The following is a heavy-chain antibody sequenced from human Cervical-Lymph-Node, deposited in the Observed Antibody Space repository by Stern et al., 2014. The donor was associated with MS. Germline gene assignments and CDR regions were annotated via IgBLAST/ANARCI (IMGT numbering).Heavy chain of an antibody. CDR2: IIPILGIA. CDR3: ARDGEGRDAFDI. J-gene: IGHJ3*02. D-gene: IGHD3-3*01. V-gene: IGHV1-69*09. Sequence: QMQLVQSGAEVKKPGSSVKVSCKASGGTFSSYTISWVRQAPGQGLEWMGRIIPILGIANYAQKFQGRVTITADKSTSTAYMELSSLRSEDTAVYYCARDGEGRDAFDIWGQGTMVTVSS. CDR1: GGTFSSYT.